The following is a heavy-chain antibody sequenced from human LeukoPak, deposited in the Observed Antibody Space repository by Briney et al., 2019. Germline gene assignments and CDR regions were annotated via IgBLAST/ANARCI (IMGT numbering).Heavy chain of an antibody. CDR3: ARGTITMVRGVIMLSWFDP. CDR1: GYTFTSYG. D-gene: IGHD3-10*01. J-gene: IGHJ5*02. V-gene: IGHV1-18*01. Sequence: GASVKVSCKASGYTFTSYGISWVRQAPGQGLEWMGWISAYNGNTNYAQKRQGRVTMTTDTSTSTAYMELRSLRSDDTAVYYCARGTITMVRGVIMLSWFDPWGQGTLVTVSS. CDR2: ISAYNGNT.